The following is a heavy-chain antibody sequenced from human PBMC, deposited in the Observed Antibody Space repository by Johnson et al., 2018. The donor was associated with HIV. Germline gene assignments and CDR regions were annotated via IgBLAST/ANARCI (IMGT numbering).Heavy chain of an antibody. Sequence: VQLVESGGGVVQPGRSLRLSCAASGFSFSSYAMHWVRQSPGKGLEWVAVVSYDGSIKYYSDSVKGRFTISRDNSKNMVYLQMNSLSTEDTAVYYCAKSGLFVLVVYAPDVLDIWCQGTMVTVSS. CDR1: GFSFSSYA. CDR2: VSYDGSIK. CDR3: AKSGLFVLVVYAPDVLDI. V-gene: IGHV3-30*18. D-gene: IGHD2-8*02. J-gene: IGHJ3*02.